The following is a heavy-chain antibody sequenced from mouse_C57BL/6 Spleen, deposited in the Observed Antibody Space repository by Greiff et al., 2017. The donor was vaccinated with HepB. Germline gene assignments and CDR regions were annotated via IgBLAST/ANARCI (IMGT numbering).Heavy chain of an antibody. Sequence: EVHLVESGGGLVKPGGSLKLSCAASGFTFSSYAMSWVRQTPERRLEWVATISDGGSYTDYPDNVKGRFTISRDNAKNNLYLQMSHLKSEDTAMYYCARDEHSNDYFDYWGQGTTLTVSS. CDR2: ISDGGSYT. D-gene: IGHD2-5*01. CDR1: GFTFSSYA. V-gene: IGHV5-4*01. CDR3: ARDEHSNDYFDY. J-gene: IGHJ2*01.